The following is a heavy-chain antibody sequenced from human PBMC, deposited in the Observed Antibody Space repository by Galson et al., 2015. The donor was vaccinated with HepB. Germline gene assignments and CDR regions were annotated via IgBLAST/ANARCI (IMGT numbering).Heavy chain of an antibody. CDR3: ARDGYSSSWYSVGYYYYYMDV. CDR1: GFTFSSYG. V-gene: IGHV3-33*01. J-gene: IGHJ6*03. D-gene: IGHD6-13*01. CDR2: IWYDGSNK. Sequence: LRLSCAASGFTFSSYGMHWVRPAPGKGLEWVAVIWYDGSNKYYADSVKGRFTISRDNSKNTLYLQMNSLRAEDTAVYYCARDGYSSSWYSVGYYYYYMDVWGKGTTVTVSS.